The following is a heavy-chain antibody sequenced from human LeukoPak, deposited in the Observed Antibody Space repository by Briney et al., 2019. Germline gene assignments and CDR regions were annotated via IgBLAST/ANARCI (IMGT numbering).Heavy chain of an antibody. Sequence: ASVKVSCKASGYTFTIYYMHWVRQAPGQGRERMGVINPSDDTTYYPQGFQVRFPITRDTSPDTVYMELSSLRSEDTAVYYCARSGVHSTYGLEVSGGQGTLVTVS. CDR3: ARSGVHSTYGLEVS. CDR1: GYTFTIYY. CDR2: INPSDDTT. D-gene: IGHD3-10*01. J-gene: IGHJ4*02. V-gene: IGHV1-46*01.